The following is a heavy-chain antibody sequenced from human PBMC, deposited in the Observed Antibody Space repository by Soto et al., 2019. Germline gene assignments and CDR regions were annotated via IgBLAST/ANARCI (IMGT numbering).Heavy chain of an antibody. CDR2: IYHSGST. J-gene: IGHJ6*02. Sequence: QVQLQESGPGLVKPSGTLSLTCAVSGGSISSSNWWSWVRQPPGKGLEWIGEIYHSGSTNYNPSPKSGVTLSVDKSKNQFSLKLSSAPAADTAVYYCARVSGSYYYGMDVWGQGITVTVSS. CDR1: GGSISSSNW. CDR3: ARVSGSYYYGMDV. V-gene: IGHV4-4*02. D-gene: IGHD1-26*01.